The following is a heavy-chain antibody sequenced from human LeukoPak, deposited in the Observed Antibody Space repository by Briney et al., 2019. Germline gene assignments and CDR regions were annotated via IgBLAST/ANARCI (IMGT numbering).Heavy chain of an antibody. CDR2: IYYSGST. CDR1: GGSISSYY. D-gene: IGHD5-12*01. CDR3: ARGSGWLHYFDY. J-gene: IGHJ4*02. Sequence: KPSETLSLTCTVSGGSISSYYWSLIRQPPGKGLEWIGYIYYSGSTNYNPSLKSRVTISVDTSKNQFSLKLSSVTAADTAVYYCARGSGWLHYFDYWGQGTLVTVSS. V-gene: IGHV4-59*01.